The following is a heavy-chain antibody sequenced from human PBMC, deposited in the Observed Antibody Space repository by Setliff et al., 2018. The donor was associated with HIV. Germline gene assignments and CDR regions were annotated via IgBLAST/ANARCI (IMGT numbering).Heavy chain of an antibody. CDR1: GDTFRSHA. D-gene: IGHD6-19*01. J-gene: IGHJ5*02. V-gene: IGHV1-69*13. CDR3: ARGRGAWFEGSWFDP. CDR2: IIPIIATT. Sequence: GASVKVSCKASGDTFRSHAISWVRQAPGQGLEWMGGIIPIIATTNYAQKFQDRVTITADEFTNTAYMEVSSLRSEDTALYFCARGRGAWFEGSWFDPWGQGILVTVSS.